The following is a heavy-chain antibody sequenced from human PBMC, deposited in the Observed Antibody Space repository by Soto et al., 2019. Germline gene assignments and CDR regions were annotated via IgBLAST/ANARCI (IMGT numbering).Heavy chain of an antibody. CDR3: TRDQPITP. CDR1: GFTFADYA. CDR2: IRSKGSGGTS. Sequence: PVGSLRLSCTASGFTFADYAMSWVRQAPGKGLEWVGFIRSKGSGGTSEYAASVKGRSTFSRDDSKSIAYLQMNSLKIEDTAVYYCTRDQPITPWGQGTMVTVSS. D-gene: IGHD3-10*01. V-gene: IGHV3-49*04. J-gene: IGHJ3*01.